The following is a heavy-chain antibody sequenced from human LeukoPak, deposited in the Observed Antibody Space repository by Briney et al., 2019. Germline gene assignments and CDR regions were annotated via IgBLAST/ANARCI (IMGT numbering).Heavy chain of an antibody. CDR3: ARHYYYGSGSYQIDY. CDR2: IDPSNSYR. V-gene: IGHV5-10-1*01. CDR1: GYSFTNYW. Sequence: GESLKISCKGSGYSFTNYWISWVRQVPGKGLDWMGRIDPSNSYRKYSPSFQGHVTTSADKSIPTVYLQWSSLRASDTAMYYCARHYYYGSGSYQIDYWGQGTLVTVSS. J-gene: IGHJ4*02. D-gene: IGHD3-10*01.